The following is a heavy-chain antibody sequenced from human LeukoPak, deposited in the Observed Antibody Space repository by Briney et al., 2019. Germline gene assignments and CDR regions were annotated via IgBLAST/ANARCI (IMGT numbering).Heavy chain of an antibody. J-gene: IGHJ4*02. CDR3: ARDLWGKTAKFDY. Sequence: GGSLRLSCEDSGFTFSTYSMNWVRQAPGRGLEWVSYISSSSSTIYYADSVKGRFTTSRDNAKNSLYLQMNSLRVEDTAVYYCARDLWGKTAKFDYWGQGTLVTVSS. D-gene: IGHD3-16*01. CDR1: GFTFSTYS. CDR2: ISSSSSTI. V-gene: IGHV3-48*01.